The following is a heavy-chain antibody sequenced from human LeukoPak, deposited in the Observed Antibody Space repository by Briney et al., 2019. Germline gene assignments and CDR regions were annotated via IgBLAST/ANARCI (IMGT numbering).Heavy chain of an antibody. Sequence: ASVKVSCKASGYTFTSYYMHWVRQAPGQGLEWMGIINPSGGSTSYAQKFQGRVTMTRDTSTSTVYMELSSLRSEDTAVYYCARGGVGATTFSAIDYWGQGTLVTVPS. CDR2: INPSGGST. CDR1: GYTFTSYY. CDR3: ARGGVGATTFSAIDY. D-gene: IGHD1-26*01. J-gene: IGHJ4*02. V-gene: IGHV1-46*01.